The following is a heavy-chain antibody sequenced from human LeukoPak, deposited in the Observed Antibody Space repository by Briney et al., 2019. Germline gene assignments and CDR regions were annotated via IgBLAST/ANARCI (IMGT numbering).Heavy chain of an antibody. J-gene: IGHJ4*02. D-gene: IGHD3-10*01. V-gene: IGHV5-51*01. CDR2: IYPGDSDT. Sequence: GESLRISCKASGYTFTNFWIGWVRQMPGKGLEWMGIIYPGDSDTRYSPSFQGQVTISADKSISTAYLQWSSLKASDTAMYYCASGDSVDYWGQGTLVTVSS. CDR3: ASGDSVDY. CDR1: GYTFTNFW.